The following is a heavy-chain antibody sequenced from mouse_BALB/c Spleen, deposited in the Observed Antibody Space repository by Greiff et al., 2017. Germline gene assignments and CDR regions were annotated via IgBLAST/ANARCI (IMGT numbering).Heavy chain of an antibody. J-gene: IGHJ2*01. V-gene: IGHV5-15*02. D-gene: IGHD1-2*01. Sequence: EVQVVESGGGLVQPGGSRKLSCAASGFTFSDYGMAWVRQAPGKGPEWVAFISNLAYSIYYADTVTGRFTISRENAKNTLYLEMSSLRSEDTAMYYCARVTTATGFDYWGQGTTLTVSS. CDR1: GFTFSDYG. CDR3: ARVTTATGFDY. CDR2: ISNLAYSI.